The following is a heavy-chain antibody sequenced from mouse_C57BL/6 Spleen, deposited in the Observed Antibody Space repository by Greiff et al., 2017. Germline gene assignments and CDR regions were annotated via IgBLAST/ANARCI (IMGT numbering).Heavy chain of an antibody. CDR1: GYSFTGYY. CDR2: INPSTGGT. CDR3: ARKFAWFAY. J-gene: IGHJ3*01. V-gene: IGHV1-42*01. Sequence: EVQLQQSGPELVKPGASVKISCKASGYSFTGYYMNWVKQSPEKSLEWIGEINPSTGGTTYNQKFKAKATLTVDKSSSTAYMQHKSLTSEDSAVYYCARKFAWFAYWGQGTLVTVSA.